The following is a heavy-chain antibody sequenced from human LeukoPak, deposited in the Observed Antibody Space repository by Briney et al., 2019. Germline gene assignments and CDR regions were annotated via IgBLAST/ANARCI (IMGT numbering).Heavy chain of an antibody. J-gene: IGHJ4*02. D-gene: IGHD2-21*01. CDR2: INHSGST. CDR3: ARGLEEGDDRDY. CDR1: GGSFSGYY. Sequence: SETLSLICAVYGGSFSGYYWSWIRQPPGKGLEWIGEINHSGSTNYNPSLKSRVTISVDTSKNQFSLKLSSVTAADTAVYYCARGLEEGDDRDYWGQGTLVTVSS. V-gene: IGHV4-34*01.